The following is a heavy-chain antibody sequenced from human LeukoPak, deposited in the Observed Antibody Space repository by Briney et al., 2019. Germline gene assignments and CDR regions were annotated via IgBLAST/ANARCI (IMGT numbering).Heavy chain of an antibody. D-gene: IGHD2-2*01. CDR2: ISSSGSTI. J-gene: IGHJ5*02. CDR3: EGSSTRYNWFDP. CDR1: GFTFSSYE. V-gene: IGHV3-48*03. Sequence: PRGSLRLSCAASGFTFSSYEMNWVRQAPGKGLEWVSYISSSGSTIYYADSVKGRFTISRDNAKNSLYLQMNSLRAEDTAVYYCEGSSTRYNWFDPWGQGTLVTVSS.